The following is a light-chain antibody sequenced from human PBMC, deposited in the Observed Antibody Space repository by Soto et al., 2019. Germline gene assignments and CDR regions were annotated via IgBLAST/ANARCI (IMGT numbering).Light chain of an antibody. V-gene: IGKV4-1*01. Sequence: DIVMTQSPDSLAVSLGERATINCKSSQSVLYSSNNKTYLAWYQQKPGQPPKLLIYWASTRESGVPDRFSASGSGTDFTLTISRLQAEDVAVYYCQQYYSTPFAFGPGTKVDIK. CDR1: QSVLYSSNNKTY. J-gene: IGKJ3*01. CDR2: WAS. CDR3: QQYYSTPFA.